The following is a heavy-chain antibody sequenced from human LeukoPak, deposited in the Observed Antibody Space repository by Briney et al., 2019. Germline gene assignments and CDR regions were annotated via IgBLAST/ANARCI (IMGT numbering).Heavy chain of an antibody. D-gene: IGHD1-1*01. CDR3: ARDSGSGTTGNEFDY. J-gene: IGHJ4*02. Sequence: GGSLRLSCAASGFTFSNYETNWVRQAPGKGLEWVAYISESGSLIYYADSVMGRFTISRDNSKNSLFLQMSSLRAEDTAVYYCARDSGSGTTGNEFDYWGQGTLVSVSS. V-gene: IGHV3-48*03. CDR2: ISESGSLI. CDR1: GFTFSNYE.